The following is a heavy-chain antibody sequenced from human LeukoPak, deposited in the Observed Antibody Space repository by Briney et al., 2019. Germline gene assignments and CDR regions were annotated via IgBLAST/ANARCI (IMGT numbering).Heavy chain of an antibody. V-gene: IGHV4-59*12. CDR1: GGSISSYY. CDR2: IYYSGST. Sequence: SETLSLTCTVSGGSISSYYWSWIRQPPGKGLEWIGYIYYSGSTNYNPSLKSRVTISVDKSKNQFSLKLSSVTAADTAVYYCARVYYDSSGPNALDYWGQGTLVTVSS. CDR3: ARVYYDSSGPNALDY. D-gene: IGHD3-22*01. J-gene: IGHJ4*02.